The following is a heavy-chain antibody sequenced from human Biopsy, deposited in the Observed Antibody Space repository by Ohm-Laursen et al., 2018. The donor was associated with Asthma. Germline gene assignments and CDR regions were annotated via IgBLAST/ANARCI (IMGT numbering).Heavy chain of an antibody. V-gene: IGHV1-69*01. CDR1: GDSFSNYA. J-gene: IGHJ6*02. CDR2: LIPVLGTP. Sequence: SSVKVTCKASGDSFSNYAISWVRQAPGQGLEWMGGLIPVLGTPDHAQMFEGRVTITADESTSTAYMELSSLSSEDTAVYYCARGYSGSDRIVYYYSGLEVWGQGTTVTVSS. CDR3: ARGYSGSDRIVYYYSGLEV. D-gene: IGHD5-12*01.